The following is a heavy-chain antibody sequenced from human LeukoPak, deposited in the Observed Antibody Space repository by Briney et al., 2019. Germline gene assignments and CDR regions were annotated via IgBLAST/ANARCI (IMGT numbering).Heavy chain of an antibody. Sequence: GGSLRLSCAASGFTFSSYGMHWVRQAPGKGLEWVAVIWYDGSNKYYADSVKGRFTISRDNSKNTLCLQMNSLRAEDTAVYYCARDRYAYDSSGYLDYWGQGTLVTVSS. CDR2: IWYDGSNK. V-gene: IGHV3-33*01. CDR3: ARDRYAYDSSGYLDY. D-gene: IGHD3-22*01. CDR1: GFTFSSYG. J-gene: IGHJ4*02.